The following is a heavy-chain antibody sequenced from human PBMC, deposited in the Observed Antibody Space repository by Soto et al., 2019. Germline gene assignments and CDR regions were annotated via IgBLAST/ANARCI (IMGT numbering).Heavy chain of an antibody. D-gene: IGHD6-13*01. CDR2: INPTNGGT. CDR1: GYTVIYY. V-gene: IGHV1-2*02. CDR3: AGGGSWYEY. J-gene: IGHJ4*02. Sequence: GASVKVSCKASGYTVIYYMHWVRQAPGQGLEWLGWINPTNGGTNYAPKFPGRVTMTRDTSITTVYLELSSLRSDDTAVYYCAGGGSWYEYWGQGTLVTVSS.